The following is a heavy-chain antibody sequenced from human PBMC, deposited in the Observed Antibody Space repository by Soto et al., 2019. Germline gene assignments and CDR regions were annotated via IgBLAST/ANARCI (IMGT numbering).Heavy chain of an antibody. V-gene: IGHV3-30*18. CDR3: AKDVVVGATTGLGDYYYYYGMDV. CDR1: GFTFSSYG. CDR2: ISYDGSNK. D-gene: IGHD1-26*01. Sequence: GSLRLSCAASGFTFSSYGMHWVRQAPGKGLEWVAVISYDGSNKYYADSVKGRFTISRDNSKNTLYLQMNSLRAEDTAVYYCAKDVVVGATTGLGDYYYYYGMDVWGQGTTVTVSS. J-gene: IGHJ6*02.